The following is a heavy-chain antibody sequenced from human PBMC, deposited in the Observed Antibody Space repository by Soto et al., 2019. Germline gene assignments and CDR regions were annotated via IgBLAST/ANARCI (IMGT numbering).Heavy chain of an antibody. Sequence: QVQLVQSGAEVKKPGSSVKVSCKASGGTFSSYAISCVRQAPGQGLEWMGGIIPIFGTENYEQKLQGRVTINAEESTRTADMGQSSLRSEATPVYYCFRSWFDSCGQGPLFSVSS. CDR1: GGTFSSYA. CDR3: FRSWFDS. V-gene: IGHV1-69*12. J-gene: IGHJ5*01. CDR2: IIPIFGTE.